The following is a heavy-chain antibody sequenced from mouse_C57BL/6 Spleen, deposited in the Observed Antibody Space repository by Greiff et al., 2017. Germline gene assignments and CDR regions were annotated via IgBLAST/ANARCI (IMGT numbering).Heavy chain of an antibody. V-gene: IGHV10-1*01. CDR3: VRLANWDGYFDV. J-gene: IGHJ1*03. CDR1: GFSFNTYA. D-gene: IGHD4-1*01. CDR2: IRSKSNNYAT. Sequence: EVKLVESGGGLVQPKGSLKLSCAASGFSFNTYAMNWVRQAPGKGLEWVARIRSKSNNYATYYDDSVKARFTSSRDDSESMLYLKMNNLKTEDTAMYYWVRLANWDGYFDVWGTGTTVTVSS.